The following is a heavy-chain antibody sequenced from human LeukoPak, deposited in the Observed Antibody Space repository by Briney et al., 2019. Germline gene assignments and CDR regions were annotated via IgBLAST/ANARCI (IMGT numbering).Heavy chain of an antibody. Sequence: ASETLSLTCTVSGGSIWSGNYYWNWIRQPAGKGLEWIGRIYTSGSTNYNPSLESRVIMSLDTSKNQVSLKLSSVTAADTAVYYCARASGFHDSGGYYSGFDCWGQGALVTVSS. CDR1: GGSIWSGNYY. J-gene: IGHJ4*02. V-gene: IGHV4-61*02. D-gene: IGHD3-22*01. CDR3: ARASGFHDSGGYYSGFDC. CDR2: IYTSGST.